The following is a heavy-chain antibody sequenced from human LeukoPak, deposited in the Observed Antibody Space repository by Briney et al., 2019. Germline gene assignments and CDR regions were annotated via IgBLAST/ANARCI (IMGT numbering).Heavy chain of an antibody. CDR2: IIPIFGTA. D-gene: IGHD4-23*01. CDR1: GGTFSSYA. Sequence: ASVKVSCKASGGTFSSYAISWVRQAPGQGLEWMGRIIPIFGTANYAQKFQGRVTITTDESTSTAYMELSSLRSEDTAVYYCARWRATTVGAFDIWGQGTMVTVSS. V-gene: IGHV1-69*05. J-gene: IGHJ3*02. CDR3: ARWRATTVGAFDI.